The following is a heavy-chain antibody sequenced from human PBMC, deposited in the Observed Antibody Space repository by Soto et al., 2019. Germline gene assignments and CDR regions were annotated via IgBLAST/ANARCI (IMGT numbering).Heavy chain of an antibody. D-gene: IGHD3-10*01. Sequence: GGSLRLSCAASGFTFSSYGMHWVRQAPGKGLEWVAVISYDGSNKYYADSVKGRFTISRDNSKNTLYLQMNSLRAEDTAVYYCAKDSYGSGSYYYYWGQGTLVTVSS. CDR2: ISYDGSNK. V-gene: IGHV3-30*18. CDR1: GFTFSSYG. CDR3: AKDSYGSGSYYYY. J-gene: IGHJ4*02.